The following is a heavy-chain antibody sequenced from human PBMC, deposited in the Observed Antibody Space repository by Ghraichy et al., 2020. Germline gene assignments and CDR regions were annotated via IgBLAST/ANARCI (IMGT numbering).Heavy chain of an antibody. D-gene: IGHD4/OR15-4a*01. CDR3: ARRGLFKGDYDYGMDV. CDR2: IIPMFGTA. J-gene: IGHJ6*01. CDR1: GGDFTRYA. V-gene: IGHV1-69*13. Sequence: SVKVSCKASGGDFTRYAFTWVRQAPGQGLECVGGIIPMFGTANYAQKFQGRVTITADESTSTAYMEVTALRPDDTAIYYCARRGLFKGDYDYGMDVWGQGTTVTGSS.